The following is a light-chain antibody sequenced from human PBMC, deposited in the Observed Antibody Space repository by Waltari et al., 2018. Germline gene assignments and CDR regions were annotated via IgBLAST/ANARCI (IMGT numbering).Light chain of an antibody. V-gene: IGLV4-69*01. Sequence: QLVLTQSPSASASLGASVKPTCTLSSGHSSNVIAWHQQQPEKGPRYLMQVNSDGSHSKGDEIPDRFSGSSSGAERYLTISSVQSEDEADYYCQTGGHGTWVFGGGTKLTVL. CDR2: VNSDGSH. CDR3: QTGGHGTWV. J-gene: IGLJ3*02. CDR1: SGHSSNV.